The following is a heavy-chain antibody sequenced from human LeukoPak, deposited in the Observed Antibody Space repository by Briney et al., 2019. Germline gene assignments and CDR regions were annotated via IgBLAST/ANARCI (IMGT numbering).Heavy chain of an antibody. V-gene: IGHV4-31*03. CDR2: IYYSGST. J-gene: IGHJ3*02. D-gene: IGHD3-22*01. Sequence: SETLSLTCTVSGGSISSGGYYWSWIRQHPGKGLEWIGYIYYSGSTYYNPSLKSRVTISVDTSKNQFSLKLSSVTAADTAVYYCARGRSTMIVVVGAFDIWGQGTMVTVSS. CDR1: GGSISSGGYY. CDR3: ARGRSTMIVVVGAFDI.